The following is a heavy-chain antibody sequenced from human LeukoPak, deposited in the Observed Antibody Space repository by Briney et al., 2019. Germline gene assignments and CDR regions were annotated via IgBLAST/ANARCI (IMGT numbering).Heavy chain of an antibody. Sequence: GASVKVSCKASGYTFTCYGISWVRQAPGQGLERMGWISAYNGNTNYAQKLQGRVTMTTDTSTSTAYMELRSLRSDYTAVYYCARDQVVEMATINDYWGQGTLVTVSS. D-gene: IGHD5-24*01. CDR1: GYTFTCYG. CDR3: ARDQVVEMATINDY. CDR2: ISAYNGNT. V-gene: IGHV1-18*04. J-gene: IGHJ4*02.